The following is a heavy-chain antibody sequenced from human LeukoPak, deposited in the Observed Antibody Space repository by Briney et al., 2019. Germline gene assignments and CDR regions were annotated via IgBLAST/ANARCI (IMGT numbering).Heavy chain of an antibody. CDR3: APRPTVTIDY. V-gene: IGHV3-23*01. CDR2: ISGSDGNA. Sequence: GGSLRLSCAASGFIFSNYAMSWVRQAPGKGLEWVSSISGSDGNAYYADSVKGRFTISRDNSQNTLYLQMNSLRAEDTAVYYCAPRPTVTIDYWGQGTLVTVSS. CDR1: GFIFSNYA. J-gene: IGHJ4*02. D-gene: IGHD4-17*01.